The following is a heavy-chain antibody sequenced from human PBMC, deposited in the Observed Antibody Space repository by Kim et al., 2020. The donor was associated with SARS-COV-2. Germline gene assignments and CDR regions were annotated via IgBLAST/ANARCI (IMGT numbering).Heavy chain of an antibody. D-gene: IGHD3-22*01. CDR3: ARVSITMSDAFDI. CDR2: ISYDGSNK. Sequence: GGSLRLSCAASGFTFSSYAMHWVRQAPGKGLEWVAVISYDGSNKYYADSVKGRFTISRDNSKNTLHLQMNSLRAEDTAVYYCARVSITMSDAFDIWGQGTMVTVSS. V-gene: IGHV3-30*04. CDR1: GFTFSSYA. J-gene: IGHJ3*02.